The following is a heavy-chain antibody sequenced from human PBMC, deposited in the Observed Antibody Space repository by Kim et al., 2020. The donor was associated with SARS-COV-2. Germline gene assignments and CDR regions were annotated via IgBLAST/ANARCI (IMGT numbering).Heavy chain of an antibody. CDR2: MNPNSGNT. V-gene: IGHV1-8*01. D-gene: IGHD4-17*01. Sequence: ASVKVSCKASGYTFTSYDINWVRQATGQGLEWMGWMNPNSGNTGYAQKFQGRVTMTRNTSISTAYMELSSLRSEDTAVYYCARGPDYGDYENYYYYGMDVWGQGTTVTVSS. J-gene: IGHJ6*02. CDR3: ARGPDYGDYENYYYYGMDV. CDR1: GYTFTSYD.